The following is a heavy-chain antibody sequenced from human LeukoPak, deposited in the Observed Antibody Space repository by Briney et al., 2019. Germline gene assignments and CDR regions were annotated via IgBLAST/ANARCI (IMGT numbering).Heavy chain of an antibody. CDR3: ARGDYCYNFDY. V-gene: IGHV4-59*01. D-gene: IGHD3-22*01. Sequence: SETLSLTCTVSGGSISSYYWRWIRQPPGKGLEWIGYIYYSGITNYNPTLKSRVNISVDTSKNQFALKLSSVTAADTAVYYCARGDYCYNFDYWGQGTLVTVSS. J-gene: IGHJ4*02. CDR2: IYYSGIT. CDR1: GGSISSYY.